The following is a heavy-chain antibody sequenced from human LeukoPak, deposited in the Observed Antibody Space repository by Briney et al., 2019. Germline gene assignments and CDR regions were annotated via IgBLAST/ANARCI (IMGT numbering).Heavy chain of an antibody. Sequence: GGSLRLSCAASGFTFSSYWMSWVRQAPGKGLEWVANIKQDGSEKYYVDSVKGRFTISRDNAKNSLYLQMNSLRAEDTAVYYCARLGYYYDSSGYYLGTFDYWGQGTLVTVSS. CDR1: GFTFSSYW. D-gene: IGHD3-22*01. CDR2: IKQDGSEK. J-gene: IGHJ4*02. CDR3: ARLGYYYDSSGYYLGTFDY. V-gene: IGHV3-7*01.